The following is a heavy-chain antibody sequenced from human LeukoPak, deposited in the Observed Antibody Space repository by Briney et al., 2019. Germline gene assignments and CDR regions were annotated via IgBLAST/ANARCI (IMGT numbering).Heavy chain of an antibody. CDR3: VRRGNRGGDY. Sequence: PGGSLRLSCAASGFTSSSYWMSWVRQAPGKGLEWVANIKHDGSEKYYVDSVKGRFTISRDNAKNSLYLQMNSLRAEDTALYYCVRRGNRGGDYWGQGTLVTVSS. J-gene: IGHJ4*02. V-gene: IGHV3-7*01. CDR1: GFTSSSYW. CDR2: IKHDGSEK. D-gene: IGHD3-10*01.